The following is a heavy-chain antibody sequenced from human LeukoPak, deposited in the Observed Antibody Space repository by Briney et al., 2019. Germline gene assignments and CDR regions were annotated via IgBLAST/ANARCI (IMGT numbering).Heavy chain of an antibody. Sequence: GGSLRLSCAASGFTFSRACTSRVRQAPGKGLEWVANIKEDGSEDYYADSVKGRFAISKDNAKNSLYLQMNNLRAEDTAMYYCARDADGYEDWGQGTLVIVSS. D-gene: IGHD5-24*01. CDR2: IKEDGSED. CDR3: ARDADGYED. CDR1: GFTFSRAC. J-gene: IGHJ4*02. V-gene: IGHV3-7*01.